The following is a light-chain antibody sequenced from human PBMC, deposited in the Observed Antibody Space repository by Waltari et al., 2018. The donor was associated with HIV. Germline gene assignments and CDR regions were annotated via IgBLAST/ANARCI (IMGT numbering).Light chain of an antibody. V-gene: IGLV1-40*01. J-gene: IGLJ2*01. CDR2: GNK. CDR1: SSNIGADYD. CDR3: QVWDSSNEHPV. Sequence: QSVLTQPPSVSGAPGQRVTISCTGGSSNIGADYDVHWYQQIPGTAPKLLISGNKNRPSGIPDRFSGSNSGDTATLIISRVEAGDEADYYCQVWDSSNEHPVFGGGTKLSVL.